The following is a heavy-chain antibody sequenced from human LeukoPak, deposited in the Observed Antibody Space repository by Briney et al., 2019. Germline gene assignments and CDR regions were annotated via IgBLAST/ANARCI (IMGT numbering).Heavy chain of an antibody. CDR2: ISYDGSNK. Sequence: PGGSERLSCAASGFMFSNYGMHWVRQAPGKGLEWVALISYDGSNKYYADSVKGRSTISRDNSKNTVYLQMNSLRGEDTAVYYCAKDWKWELDYYGMNVWGQGTMVTVSS. CDR3: AKDWKWELDYYGMNV. V-gene: IGHV3-30*18. CDR1: GFMFSNYG. D-gene: IGHD1-26*01. J-gene: IGHJ6*02.